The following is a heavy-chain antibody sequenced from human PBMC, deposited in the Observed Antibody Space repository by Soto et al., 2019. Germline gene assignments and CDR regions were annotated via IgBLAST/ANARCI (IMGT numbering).Heavy chain of an antibody. D-gene: IGHD3-10*01. J-gene: IGHJ4*02. Sequence: QVQLRESGPGLVKPSGTLSLTCTVSGTSISSYYWTWIRQPPGKGLEWIGSVYYTGERDYNPSRKSRLTTSIGMSGNQFSLKLTSVTAADTAVYYCAGGSVALFDYWGQGARVSVSS. CDR1: GTSISSYY. CDR3: AGGSVALFDY. V-gene: IGHV4-59*08. CDR2: VYYTGER.